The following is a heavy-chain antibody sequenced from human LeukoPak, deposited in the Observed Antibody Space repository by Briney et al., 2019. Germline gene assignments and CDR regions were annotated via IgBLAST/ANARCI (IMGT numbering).Heavy chain of an antibody. D-gene: IGHD1-26*01. J-gene: IGHJ4*02. CDR1: GFTVSSNY. CDR3: ARARESYSDYFDY. CDR2: IYSGGST. V-gene: IGHV3-53*04. Sequence: AGGSLRLSCAASGFTVSSNYMGWVRQAPGKGLEWVSVIYSGGSTYYADSVKGRFTISRHNSKNTLYLQMNSLRAEDTAVYYCARARESYSDYFDYWGQGTLVTVSS.